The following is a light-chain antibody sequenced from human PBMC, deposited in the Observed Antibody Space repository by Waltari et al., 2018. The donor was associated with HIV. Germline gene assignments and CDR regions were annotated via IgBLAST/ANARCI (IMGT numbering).Light chain of an antibody. CDR3: ATWDDSLNAWV. CDR2: SSG. CDR1: SSNIGSNT. J-gene: IGLJ3*02. Sequence: QSVLNQSPSASGTPGQRVIISCSGSSSNIGSNTVTWYQQFPGTAPKLLIYSSGPRPSGVPERFSGSKSATSASLAISGLRSEDEADYYCATWDDSLNAWVFGGGPKLTVL. V-gene: IGLV1-44*01.